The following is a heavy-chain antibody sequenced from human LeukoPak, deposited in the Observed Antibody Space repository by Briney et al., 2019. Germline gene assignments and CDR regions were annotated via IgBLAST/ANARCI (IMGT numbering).Heavy chain of an antibody. CDR1: GITFSSYG. Sequence: PGGSLRLSCAASGITFSSYGMSWVRQAPGKGLEWVSSISSTGGTTYYADSVKGRFTISRDNSKNTLYLQMNSQRAEDTAVYYCAKDSSAYYYDSSGWLAFDIWGQGTMVTVSS. V-gene: IGHV3-23*01. J-gene: IGHJ3*02. CDR3: AKDSSAYYYDSSGWLAFDI. D-gene: IGHD3-22*01. CDR2: ISSTGGTT.